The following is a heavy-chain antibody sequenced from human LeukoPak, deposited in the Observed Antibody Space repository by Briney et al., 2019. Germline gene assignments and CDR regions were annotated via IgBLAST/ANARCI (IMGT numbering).Heavy chain of an antibody. Sequence: GGSLRLSCAASGFTFSNAWMSWVRQAPGKGLEWVGRIKSKTDGGTTDYAAPVKGRFTISRDDSKNTLYLQMNSLRAEDTAVYYCAKDRSTMVRGVIITPPFDYWGQGTLVTVSS. CDR3: AKDRSTMVRGVIITPPFDY. D-gene: IGHD3-10*01. V-gene: IGHV3-15*01. J-gene: IGHJ4*02. CDR2: IKSKTDGGTT. CDR1: GFTFSNAW.